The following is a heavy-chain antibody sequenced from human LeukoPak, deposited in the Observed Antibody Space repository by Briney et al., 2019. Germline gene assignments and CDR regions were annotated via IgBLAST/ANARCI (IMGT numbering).Heavy chain of an antibody. CDR2: IYYSGST. CDR3: ARDAYDILTGYYNVY. J-gene: IGHJ4*02. CDR1: GGXISSYY. Sequence: PSETLSLTCTVSGGXISSYYWSWIRQPPGKGLEWIGYIYYSGSTNYNPSLKSRVTISVDASKNQFSLKLSSVTAADTAVYYCARDAYDILTGYYNVYWGQGTLVTVSS. V-gene: IGHV4-59*01. D-gene: IGHD3-9*01.